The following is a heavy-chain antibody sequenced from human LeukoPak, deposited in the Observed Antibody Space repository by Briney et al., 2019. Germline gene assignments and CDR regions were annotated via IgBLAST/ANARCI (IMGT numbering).Heavy chain of an antibody. V-gene: IGHV3-21*01. CDR3: AREDIVATFDY. CDR1: GFTFSSYS. D-gene: IGHD5-12*01. Sequence: GGSLRLSCAASGFTFSSYSMNWVRQAPGKGLEWVSSISSSSSYIYYADSVKGQFTISRDNAKNSLYLQMNSLRAEDTAVYYCAREDIVATFDYWGQGTLVTVSS. CDR2: ISSSSSYI. J-gene: IGHJ4*02.